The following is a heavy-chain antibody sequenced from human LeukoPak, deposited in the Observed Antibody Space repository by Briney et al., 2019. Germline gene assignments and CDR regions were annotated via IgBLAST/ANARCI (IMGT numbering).Heavy chain of an antibody. D-gene: IGHD3-9*01. CDR3: AKESRYDILTGYYPYFDY. CDR1: GFTFSSYA. V-gene: IGHV3-23*01. J-gene: IGHJ4*02. Sequence: PGGSLRLSCAASGFTFSSYAMSWVRQAPGKGLEWVSAISGSGGSTYYADSVKGRFTISRDNSKNTLYLQMNSLRAEDTAVYYCAKESRYDILTGYYPYFDYWGQGTLVTVSS. CDR2: ISGSGGST.